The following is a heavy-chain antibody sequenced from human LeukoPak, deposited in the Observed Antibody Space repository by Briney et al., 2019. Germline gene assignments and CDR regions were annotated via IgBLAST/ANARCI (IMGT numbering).Heavy chain of an antibody. Sequence: PSETLSLTCTVSGGCISSYYCSWIRQPPGKGLEWIGHIYYSGSTNYNPSLKSRVTISVDTSKNQFSLKLSSVTAADTAVYYCAREGRDGYNLVDYWGQGTLVTVSS. J-gene: IGHJ4*02. V-gene: IGHV4-59*12. CDR1: GGCISSYY. CDR2: IYYSGST. CDR3: AREGRDGYNLVDY. D-gene: IGHD5-24*01.